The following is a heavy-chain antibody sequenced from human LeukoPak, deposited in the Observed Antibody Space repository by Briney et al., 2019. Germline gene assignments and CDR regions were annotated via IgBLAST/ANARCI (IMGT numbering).Heavy chain of an antibody. J-gene: IGHJ4*02. CDR3: ARRTDY. D-gene: IGHD1-14*01. CDR2: IYSSGST. CDR1: GSSMNNYY. V-gene: IGHV4-4*07. Sequence: SETLSLTCTVSGSSMNNYYWNWIRQPAGKGLEGIVHIYSSGSTNYNPSLKSRVTISIDTSKNQFFLKLSSVTAAETAVYYCARRTDYWGQGTLVTVSS.